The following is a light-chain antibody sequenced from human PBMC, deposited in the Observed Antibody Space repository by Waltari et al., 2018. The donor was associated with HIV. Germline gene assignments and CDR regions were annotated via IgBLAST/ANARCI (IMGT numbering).Light chain of an antibody. J-gene: IGKJ5*01. V-gene: IGKV3-11*01. CDR1: QSISSF. CDR3: QQRRRWPVT. CDR2: DVS. Sequence: IVLTQSPATLSPSPGERATLSCRASQSISSFLAWYRQTPGQAPRLLIYDVSNRATGISDRFSGSGFGTDFTLTINYLEPEDSGIYYCQQRRRWPVTFGEGTRLEIK.